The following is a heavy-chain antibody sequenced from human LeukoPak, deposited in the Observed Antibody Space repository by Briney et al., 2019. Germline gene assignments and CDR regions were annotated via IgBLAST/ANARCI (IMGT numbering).Heavy chain of an antibody. CDR1: GGTFSSYA. D-gene: IGHD2-2*01. Sequence: SVKVSCKASGGTFSSYAISWVRQAPGQGLEWMGGIIPIFGTANYAQKFQGRVTITTDESTSTAYMELRSLRSDDTAVYYCARVHVVGFCGNPSCLTGGWFDPWGQGTLVTVSS. CDR3: ARVHVVGFCGNPSCLTGGWFDP. CDR2: IIPIFGTA. V-gene: IGHV1-69*05. J-gene: IGHJ5*02.